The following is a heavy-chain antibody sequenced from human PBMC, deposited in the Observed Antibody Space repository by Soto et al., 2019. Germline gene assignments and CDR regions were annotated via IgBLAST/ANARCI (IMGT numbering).Heavy chain of an antibody. Sequence: QVQVVESGGGVVQPGRSLRLSCAASGFTFSSFGMHWVRQAPGKGLEWVSLIWYDGSKKSYGDSVKGRFTISRDNSRNRVYLQMNSLIADATAVYYWALDATYYILWSGYGPSRYGMDVWGQGTTVTVSS. V-gene: IGHV3-33*01. CDR3: ALDATYYILWSGYGPSRYGMDV. D-gene: IGHD3-3*01. CDR2: IWYDGSKK. CDR1: GFTFSSFG. J-gene: IGHJ6*02.